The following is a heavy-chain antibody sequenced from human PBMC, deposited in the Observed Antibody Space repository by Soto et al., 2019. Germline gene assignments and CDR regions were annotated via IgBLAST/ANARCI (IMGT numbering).Heavy chain of an antibody. CDR3: ARAKGYGANSWLDS. CDR2: ITHRGST. CDR1: GESFGGYE. V-gene: IGHV4-34*02. J-gene: IGHJ5*01. D-gene: IGHD4-17*01. Sequence: QVQLQQWGAGLLKPSETLSLTCDVSGESFGGYEWSWIRQSPGKGLEWIGDITHRGSTNYNPSLKSRVTLSVDTSKRQFSLKLSSVTAADTAVYYCARAKGYGANSWLDSWGQGNLVTVSS.